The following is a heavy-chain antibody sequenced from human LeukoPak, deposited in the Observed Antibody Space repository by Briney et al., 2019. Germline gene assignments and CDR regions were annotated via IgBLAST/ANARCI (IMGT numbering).Heavy chain of an antibody. Sequence: SVKVSGKASGGTFSSYAISWVRQAPGQGLEWMGRIIPIFGTANYAQKFQGRVTITADESTSTAYMELSGLRSEDTDVYYCAREFFRDDIGSYLDYWGQGTLVTVSS. CDR1: GGTFSSYA. V-gene: IGHV1-69*13. CDR3: AREFFRDDIGSYLDY. J-gene: IGHJ4*02. CDR2: IIPIFGTA. D-gene: IGHD1-26*01.